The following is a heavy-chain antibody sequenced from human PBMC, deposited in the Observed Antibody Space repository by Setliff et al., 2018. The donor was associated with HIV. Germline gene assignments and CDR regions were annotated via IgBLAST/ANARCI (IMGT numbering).Heavy chain of an antibody. CDR2: INPSGSRT. D-gene: IGHD1-1*01. CDR3: ARDYWKVPDQ. J-gene: IGHJ4*02. Sequence: ASVKVSCKASGYTFTSYYMHWVRQAPGQGLEWMGIINPSGSRTTYTKKFQGRVTMTRDTSTNTVYLELSSLRSEDTAVYYCARDYWKVPDQWGQGTLVTVSS. CDR1: GYTFTSYY. V-gene: IGHV1-46*01.